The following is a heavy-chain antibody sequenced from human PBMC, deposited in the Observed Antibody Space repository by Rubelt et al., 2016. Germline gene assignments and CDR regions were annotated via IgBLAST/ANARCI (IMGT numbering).Heavy chain of an antibody. CDR1: GFTFSGYP. V-gene: IGHV3-48*01. Sequence: EVQLLESGGGLVQPGGSLRLSCVASGFTFSGYPMSWFRQAPGKGLEWVSYISSSSSTIYYADSVKGRFTISRDSAKNSWYLQMNSLRAEDTAAYYCARPRSELVSAISYYYYAMDVWGQGTTVTVSS. D-gene: IGHD5/OR15-5a*01. CDR3: ARPRSELVSAISYYYYAMDV. CDR2: ISSSSSTI. J-gene: IGHJ6*02.